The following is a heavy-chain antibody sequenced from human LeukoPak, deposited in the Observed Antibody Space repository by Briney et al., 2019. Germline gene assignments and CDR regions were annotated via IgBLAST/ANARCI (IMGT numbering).Heavy chain of an antibody. CDR3: AKHYHDSLIDASDI. V-gene: IGHV3-30*18. J-gene: IGHJ3*02. D-gene: IGHD3-22*01. CDR1: GFTFSSYG. CDR2: ISYDGSNK. Sequence: GGSLRLSCAASGFTFSSYGMHWVRQAPGKGLEWVAVISYDGSNKYYADSVKGRFTISRDNSKNTLYLQMNSLRAEDTAVYYCAKHYHDSLIDASDIWGQGTKVTVSS.